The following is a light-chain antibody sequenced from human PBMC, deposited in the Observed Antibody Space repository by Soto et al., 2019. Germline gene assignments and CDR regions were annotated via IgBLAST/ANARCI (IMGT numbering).Light chain of an antibody. CDR2: GAS. Sequence: EIVLTQSQRTLSLSRLDRGPLXLLASQSVSTRSLAWYQQKPGQAPRLLISGASSRAADIPDRFSGSGSGTDFTLTINRLEPEDFAVYYCQQYDSSPRTFGQGTKVDIK. CDR3: QQYDSSPRT. J-gene: IGKJ1*01. CDR1: QSVSTRS. V-gene: IGKV3-20*01.